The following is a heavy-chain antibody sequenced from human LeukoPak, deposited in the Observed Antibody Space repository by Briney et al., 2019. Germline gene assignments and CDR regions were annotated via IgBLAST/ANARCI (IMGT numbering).Heavy chain of an antibody. Sequence: GGSLKLSCAASGFTVSSNYMSWVRQAPGKGLEWVSVIYSGGTTYYADSVKGRFTISRDNSKNTLHLQMNSLRAEDTAVYYCARDDSRGFAYWGQGTLVTVSS. D-gene: IGHD2-21*01. CDR3: ARDDSRGFAY. CDR1: GFTVSSNY. CDR2: IYSGGTT. J-gene: IGHJ4*02. V-gene: IGHV3-66*01.